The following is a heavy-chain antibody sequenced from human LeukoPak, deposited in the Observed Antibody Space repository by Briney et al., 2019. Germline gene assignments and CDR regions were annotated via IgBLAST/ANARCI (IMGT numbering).Heavy chain of an antibody. J-gene: IGHJ4*02. CDR2: IGGSGGST. Sequence: GGSLRLSCAASGFTFSSYAMSWVRQAPGKGLEWVSTIGGSGGSTYYADSVKGRFTISRDNSKNTLYLQMNSLRAEDTAVYYCAKTRSGWPAPFDYWGQGTLVTVSS. CDR3: AKTRSGWPAPFDY. CDR1: GFTFSSYA. D-gene: IGHD6-19*01. V-gene: IGHV3-23*01.